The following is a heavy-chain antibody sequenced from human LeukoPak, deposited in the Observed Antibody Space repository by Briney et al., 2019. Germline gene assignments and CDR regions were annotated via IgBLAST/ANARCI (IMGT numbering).Heavy chain of an antibody. CDR1: GFTFDDYA. Sequence: PGGSLRLSCAASGFTFDDYAMHWVRQAPGKGLEWVSLISGDGGSTYYADSVKGRFTTSRDNSKNSLYLQMNSLRTEDTALYYCAKDIRDYYYMDVWGKGTTVTVSS. CDR2: ISGDGGST. V-gene: IGHV3-43*02. CDR3: AKDIRDYYYMDV. J-gene: IGHJ6*03.